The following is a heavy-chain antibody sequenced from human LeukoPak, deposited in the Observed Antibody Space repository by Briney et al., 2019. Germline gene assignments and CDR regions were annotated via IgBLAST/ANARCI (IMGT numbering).Heavy chain of an antibody. CDR2: ISSRSNYI. Sequence: KPGGSLRLSCAASGFTFSSYNMNWVRQAPGKGLEWVSSISSRSNYIYLADSLKGRFTISRDNSKNTLYLQMNSLRGEDTAVYYCAKDRRGYTYGEGDYWGQGTLVTVSS. J-gene: IGHJ4*02. V-gene: IGHV3-21*01. CDR3: AKDRRGYTYGEGDY. CDR1: GFTFSSYN. D-gene: IGHD5-18*01.